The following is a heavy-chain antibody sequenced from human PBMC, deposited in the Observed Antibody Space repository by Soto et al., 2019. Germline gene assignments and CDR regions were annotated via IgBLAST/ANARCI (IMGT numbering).Heavy chain of an antibody. Sequence: SVKVSCKASGYTFTSYGISWVRQAPGQGLEWMGGIIPYIGTTNYAQKFQGRVTITADESTSTAYMELSSLRSEDTAVYYCASVGQVDYWGQGTLVTVSS. V-gene: IGHV1-69*13. CDR1: GYTFTSYG. CDR3: ASVGQVDY. CDR2: IIPYIGTT. J-gene: IGHJ4*02. D-gene: IGHD2-15*01.